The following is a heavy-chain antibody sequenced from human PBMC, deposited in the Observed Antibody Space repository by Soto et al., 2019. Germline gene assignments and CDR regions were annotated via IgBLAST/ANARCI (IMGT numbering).Heavy chain of an antibody. J-gene: IGHJ4*02. D-gene: IGHD1-1*01. CDR3: AKDKPGTTSFDY. CDR2: ISERGDTT. V-gene: IGHV3-23*01. Sequence: PGGSLRLSCAASGFTISSNAMYWVRQAPGKGLEWVSAISERGDTTHYADSVKDRFNISRATSKNTLYLQLNTLRADDTAVYYCAKDKPGTTSFDYWGQGTLVTVSS. CDR1: GFTISSNA.